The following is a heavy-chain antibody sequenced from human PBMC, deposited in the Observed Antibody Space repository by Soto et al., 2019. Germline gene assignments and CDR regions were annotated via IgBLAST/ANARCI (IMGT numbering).Heavy chain of an antibody. CDR1: GFTFSSYS. CDR3: ARDPVLRFLEWSAGLYFDY. CDR2: ISSSSSYI. Sequence: PGGSLRLSCAASGFTFSSYSMNWVRQAPGKGLEWVSSISSSSSYIYYADSVKGRFTISRDNAKNSLYLQMNSLRAEDTAVYYCARDPVLRFLEWSAGLYFDYWGQGTLVTVSS. V-gene: IGHV3-21*01. J-gene: IGHJ4*02. D-gene: IGHD3-3*01.